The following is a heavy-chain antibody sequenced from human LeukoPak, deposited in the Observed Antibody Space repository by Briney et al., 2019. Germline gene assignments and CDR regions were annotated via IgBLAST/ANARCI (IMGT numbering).Heavy chain of an antibody. CDR3: ARDYGEGRVATIPLAY. V-gene: IGHV1-18*04. Sequence: ASVKVSCKASGYTFTNYGITWVRQAPRQGLEWMAWINGYNGKTNYAQNLQGRVTMTTDTSTSTAYMDLRSLRSDDTAVYYCARDYGEGRVATIPLAYWGQGTLVTVSS. D-gene: IGHD5-12*01. CDR1: GYTFTNYG. CDR2: INGYNGKT. J-gene: IGHJ4*02.